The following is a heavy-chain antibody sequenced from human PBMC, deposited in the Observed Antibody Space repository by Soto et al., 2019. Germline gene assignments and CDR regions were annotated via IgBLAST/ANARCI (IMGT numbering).Heavy chain of an antibody. CDR2: IIPIFGTA. V-gene: IGHV1-69*13. J-gene: IGHJ4*02. CDR3: ARAGQPRRFLDPKAY. Sequence: SVKVSCKASGGTFSSYAISWVRQAPGQGLEWMGGIIPIFGTANYAQKFQGRVTITADESTSTAYMELSSLRSEDTAVYYCARAGQPRRFLDPKAYWGQGTLVTVSS. CDR1: GGTFSSYA. D-gene: IGHD3-3*01.